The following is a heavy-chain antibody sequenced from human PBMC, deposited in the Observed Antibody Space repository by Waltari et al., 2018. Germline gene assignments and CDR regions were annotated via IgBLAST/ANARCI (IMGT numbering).Heavy chain of an antibody. D-gene: IGHD6-19*01. J-gene: IGHJ4*02. CDR2: IRYDGSNK. CDR3: AKDLYEYSSGWSVWGFDY. V-gene: IGHV3-30*02. Sequence: QVQLVESGGGVVQPGGSLRLSCAASGFTFSSYGMHWVRQDPGKGLEWVAFIRYDGSNKYYADSVKGRFTISRDNSKNTLYLQMNSLIAEDTAVYYCAKDLYEYSSGWSVWGFDYWGQGTLVTVSS. CDR1: GFTFSSYG.